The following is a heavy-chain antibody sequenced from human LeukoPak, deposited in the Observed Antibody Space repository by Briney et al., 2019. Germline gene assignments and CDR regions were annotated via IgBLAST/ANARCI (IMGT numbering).Heavy chain of an antibody. J-gene: IGHJ4*02. D-gene: IGHD1-1*01. CDR2: ISYDGSNK. V-gene: IGHV3-30-3*01. CDR1: GFKFFTFA. CDR3: GRGPRLNWNFGSAVDN. Sequence: GGSLRLSCEASGFKFFTFAMHWVRRAPGKGLEWVAIISYDGSNKYYGDSVKGRFTISRDNSKNTVHLQLTRVRPDDTGVYSCGRGPRLNWNFGSAVDNWGQGTLVTVSS.